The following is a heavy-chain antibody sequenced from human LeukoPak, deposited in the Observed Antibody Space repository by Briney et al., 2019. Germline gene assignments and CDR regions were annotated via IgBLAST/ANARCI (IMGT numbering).Heavy chain of an antibody. CDR1: GGSISSGDYY. Sequence: PSQTLSLTCTVSGGSISSGDYYWSWIRQPPGKGLEWLGYIYYSGSTYYNPSLKSRVTISVDTSKNQFSLKLSSVTAADTAVYYCARDVGSSGWYGGFTVAWGQGTLVTVSS. V-gene: IGHV4-30-4*08. J-gene: IGHJ5*02. D-gene: IGHD6-19*01. CDR3: ARDVGSSGWYGGFTVA. CDR2: IYYSGST.